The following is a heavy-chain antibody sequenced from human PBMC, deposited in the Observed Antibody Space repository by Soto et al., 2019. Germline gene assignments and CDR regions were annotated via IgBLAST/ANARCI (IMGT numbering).Heavy chain of an antibody. V-gene: IGHV4-4*02. CDR2: IYHTGTT. D-gene: IGHD2-15*01. CDR1: GASISSTYW. Sequence: QLRESGPGLVKPSGTLSLTCFVSGASISSTYWWSWVRQTPGKRLEWIGQIYHTGTTSYNPSIKHRVTISLDKSNNQFSLRLTSMTAADTAVYYCATLPPRIVVVMTDLPTWGQGTLVTVSS. CDR3: ATLPPRIVVVMTDLPT. J-gene: IGHJ5*02.